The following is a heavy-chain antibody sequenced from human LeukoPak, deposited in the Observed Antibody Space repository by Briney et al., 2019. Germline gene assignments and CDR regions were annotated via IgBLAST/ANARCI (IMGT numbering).Heavy chain of an antibody. CDR3: ARGSNDYSNYYYYMDV. CDR2: MNPNSGNT. CDR1: GYTFTSYD. V-gene: IGHV1-8*01. D-gene: IGHD4-11*01. Sequence: ASVKVSCKASGYTFTSYDINWVRQATGQGLEWMGWMNPNSGNTGYAQKFQGRVTMTRNTSISTAYMELSSLRSEDTAVYYCARGSNDYSNYYYYMDVWGKGTTVTVSS. J-gene: IGHJ6*03.